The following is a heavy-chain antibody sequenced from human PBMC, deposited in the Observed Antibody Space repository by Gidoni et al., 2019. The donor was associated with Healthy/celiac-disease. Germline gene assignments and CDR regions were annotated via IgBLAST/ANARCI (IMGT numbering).Heavy chain of an antibody. V-gene: IGHV3-7*03. CDR3: ARVLLSGRPVFDY. CDR2: IKQDGSEK. Sequence: EVQLVESGGGLVQPGGSLRLSCAASGFPFSSYWMSWVRQAPGKGLEWVANIKQDGSEKYYVDSVKGRFTISRDNAKNSLYLQMNSLRAEDTAVYYCARVLLSGRPVFDYWGQGTLVTVSS. CDR1: GFPFSSYW. J-gene: IGHJ4*02. D-gene: IGHD2-15*01.